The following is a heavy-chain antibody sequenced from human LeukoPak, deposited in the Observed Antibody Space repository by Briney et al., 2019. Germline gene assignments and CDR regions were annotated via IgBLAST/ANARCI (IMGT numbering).Heavy chain of an antibody. CDR1: GYTFTGYY. D-gene: IGHD3-9*01. J-gene: IGHJ6*03. CDR3: ARGQSYYDILTGYYSNYYYMDV. CDR2: INPNSVGT. Sequence: GASVKVSFKASGYTFTGYYMHWVRQAPGQGLEWMGWINPNSVGTNYAQKLQGRVTMTTDTSTSTAYMELRSLRSDDTAVYYCARGQSYYDILTGYYSNYYYMDVWGKGTTVTVSS. V-gene: IGHV1-2*02.